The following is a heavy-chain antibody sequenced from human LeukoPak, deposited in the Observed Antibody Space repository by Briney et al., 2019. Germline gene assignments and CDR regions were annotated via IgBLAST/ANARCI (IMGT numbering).Heavy chain of an antibody. Sequence: PGGSLRLSCAASGFTFSSYAMSWVRQAPGKGLEWVSAISGSGGSTYYADSVRGRFTISRDNSKNTLYLQMNSLRAEDPAVYYCAKARRGGRRSYSSSSFDYWGQGTLVTVSS. CDR1: GFTFSSYA. D-gene: IGHD6-6*01. J-gene: IGHJ4*02. V-gene: IGHV3-23*01. CDR2: ISGSGGST. CDR3: AKARRGGRRSYSSSSFDY.